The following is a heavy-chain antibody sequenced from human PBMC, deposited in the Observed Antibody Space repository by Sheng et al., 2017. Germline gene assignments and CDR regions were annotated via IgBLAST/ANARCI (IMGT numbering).Heavy chain of an antibody. Sequence: EVQLVESGGGLVQPGGSLRLSCETSGFTFSNYEMNWIRQAPGKGLEWISYIDSAGDAKYYADSVKGRFTISRDNAKNSLRLQLNSLRAEDTALYYCARVEGITTFGLHYYFDYWGQGAQVTVSS. CDR3: ARVEGITTFGLHYYFDY. CDR1: GFTFSNYE. V-gene: IGHV3-48*03. CDR2: IDSAGDAK. D-gene: IGHD3-9*01. J-gene: IGHJ4*02.